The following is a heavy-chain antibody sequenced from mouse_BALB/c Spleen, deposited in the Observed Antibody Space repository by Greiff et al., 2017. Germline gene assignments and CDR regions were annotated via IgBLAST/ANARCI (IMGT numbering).Heavy chain of an antibody. D-gene: IGHD1-1*01. Sequence: EVQRVESGGDLVKPGGSLKLSCAASGFTFSSYGMSWVRQTPDKRLEWVATISSGGSYTYYPDSVKGRFTISRDNAKNTLYLQMSSLKSEDTAMYYCARQGYYGSSYDAMDYWGQGTSVTVSS. J-gene: IGHJ4*01. CDR3: ARQGYYGSSYDAMDY. V-gene: IGHV5-6*01. CDR1: GFTFSSYG. CDR2: ISSGGSYT.